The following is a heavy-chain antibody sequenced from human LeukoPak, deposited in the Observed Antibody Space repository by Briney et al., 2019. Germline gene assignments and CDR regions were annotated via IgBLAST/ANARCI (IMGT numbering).Heavy chain of an antibody. J-gene: IGHJ4*03. V-gene: IGHV3-11*05. D-gene: IGHD2-21*02. CDR1: GFTFTEHP. CDR3: AGDLGTAFYY. Sequence: PGGSLSLACAASGFTFTEHPMNWDRQAPGRGLEWVSNIRTTAERANYANYADAVRGRVTVSRDDAKYTLYLHMNGLRDDDTAVYYCAGDLGTAFYYWGHRDPFTVSS. CDR2: IRTTAERANYA.